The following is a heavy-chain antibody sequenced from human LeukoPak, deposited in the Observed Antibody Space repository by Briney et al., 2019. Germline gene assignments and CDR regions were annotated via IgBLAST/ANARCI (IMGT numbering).Heavy chain of an antibody. V-gene: IGHV3-23*01. CDR3: AKKVGLVSAPLYYFDV. CDR2: ISGPAGSW. Sequence: TGGSLRLSCAASGFTFSSYAMSWVRQAPGKGLEWVSAISGPAGSWDYADSVKGRFTISRDNSKNTLFLQMNSLRAEDTAIYYCAKKVGLVSAPLYYFDVWGQGTLVTVSS. CDR1: GFTFSSYA. D-gene: IGHD5/OR15-5a*01. J-gene: IGHJ4*02.